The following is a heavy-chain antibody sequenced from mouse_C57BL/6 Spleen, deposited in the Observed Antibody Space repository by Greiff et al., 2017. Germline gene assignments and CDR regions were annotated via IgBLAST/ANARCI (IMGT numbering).Heavy chain of an antibody. CDR1: GFTFSSYA. D-gene: IGHD4-1*01. CDR2: LSDGGSYT. J-gene: IGHJ2*01. CDR3: AREGVLGLLDY. V-gene: IGHV5-4*01. Sequence: EVQGVESGGGLVKPGGSLKLSCAASGFTFSSYAMSWVRQTPEKRLEWVATLSDGGSYTYYPDNVKGRFTISRDNAKNNLYLQMSHLKSEDTARYYCAREGVLGLLDYWGQGTTLTVSS.